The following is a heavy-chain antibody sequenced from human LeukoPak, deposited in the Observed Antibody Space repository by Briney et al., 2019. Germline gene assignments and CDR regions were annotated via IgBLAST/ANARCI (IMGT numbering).Heavy chain of an antibody. V-gene: IGHV3-23*01. Sequence: SGGSLRLSCAASGFTFTSYAMSWVRQAPGKGLEWVSSIISSGGSTYYADSVRGRFTISRDNSRNTLYLQMTSLRAEDTAVYYCAKYEERCFQSWGQGTLVTVSS. CDR1: GFTFTSYA. D-gene: IGHD4/OR15-4a*01. J-gene: IGHJ5*02. CDR3: AKYEERCFQS. CDR2: IISSGGST.